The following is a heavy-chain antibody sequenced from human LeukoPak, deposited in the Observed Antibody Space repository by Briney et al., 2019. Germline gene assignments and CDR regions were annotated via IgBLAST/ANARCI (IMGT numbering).Heavy chain of an antibody. CDR1: GYTFTGYY. Sequence: ASVKVSCKASGYTFTGYYMHWVRQAPGQGLEWMGWINTYDGNTDYAQKVQGRVTMTTDTSTTTAYMELRSLRSDDTAVYYCARANIVLEPASEYYFDYWGQGTLVTVSS. CDR3: ARANIVLEPASEYYFDY. D-gene: IGHD2-2*01. J-gene: IGHJ4*02. CDR2: INTYDGNT. V-gene: IGHV1-18*04.